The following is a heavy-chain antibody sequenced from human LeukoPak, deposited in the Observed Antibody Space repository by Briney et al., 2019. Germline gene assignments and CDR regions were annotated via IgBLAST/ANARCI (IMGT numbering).Heavy chain of an antibody. Sequence: SETLSLTRTVSGGSVSSGSHYWSWIRQPPGKGLEWIGYIYYSGSTNYNPSLKSRVTISVDTSKNQFSLKLSSVTAADTAVYYCASLYDYVWGSYRENAFDIWGQGTMVTVSS. CDR3: ASLYDYVWGSYRENAFDI. D-gene: IGHD3-16*02. CDR2: IYYSGST. V-gene: IGHV4-61*01. J-gene: IGHJ3*02. CDR1: GGSVSSGSHY.